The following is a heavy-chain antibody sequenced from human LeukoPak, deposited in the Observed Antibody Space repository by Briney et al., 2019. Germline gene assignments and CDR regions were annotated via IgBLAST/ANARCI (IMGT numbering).Heavy chain of an antibody. J-gene: IGHJ4*02. D-gene: IGHD3-3*01. Sequence: PGGSLRLSCAASGFTFSSYWMHWVRQAPGKGLMWVSRINSDGSSTSYADSVKGRFTISRDNAKNTLYLQMNSLRAEDTAVYYCAREHYDFWSGYSKSNDYWGQGTLVTVSS. CDR1: GFTFSSYW. V-gene: IGHV3-74*01. CDR2: INSDGSST. CDR3: AREHYDFWSGYSKSNDY.